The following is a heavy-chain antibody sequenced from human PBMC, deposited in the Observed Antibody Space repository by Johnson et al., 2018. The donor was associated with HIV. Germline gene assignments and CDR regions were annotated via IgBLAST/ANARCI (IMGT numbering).Heavy chain of an antibody. D-gene: IGHD3-10*01. CDR2: ISWNSGSI. Sequence: VQLVESGGGLVQPGRSLRLSCAASGFTFDDYAMHWVRQAPGQGLEWVSGISWNSGSIGYADSVKGRLTISRDNAKNSLYLQMNGLRAEDTAVYYCARDAYYGSGSYSQRNTFDVWGQGTMVTVSS. CDR3: ARDAYYGSGSYSQRNTFDV. V-gene: IGHV3-9*01. CDR1: GFTFDDYA. J-gene: IGHJ3*01.